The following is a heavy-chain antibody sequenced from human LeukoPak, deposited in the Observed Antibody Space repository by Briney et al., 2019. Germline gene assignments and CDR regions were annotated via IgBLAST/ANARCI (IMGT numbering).Heavy chain of an antibody. Sequence: SETLSLTCTVSGGSFTSGGSYWSWIRQPPGKGLEWIGYIYFGGSAWYDPSHKSRVTISIDTSKNLFSLNLSSVTAADTAVYYCAVTSGWYVVSWGQGTLVTVSS. V-gene: IGHV4-30-4*01. J-gene: IGHJ4*02. D-gene: IGHD6-19*01. CDR1: GGSFTSGGSY. CDR3: AVTSGWYVVS. CDR2: IYFGGSA.